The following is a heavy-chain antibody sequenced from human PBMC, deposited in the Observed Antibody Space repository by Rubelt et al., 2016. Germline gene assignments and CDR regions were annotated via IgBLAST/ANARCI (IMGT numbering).Heavy chain of an antibody. J-gene: IGHJ4*02. CDR3: ASWPLGYCSGGTCYSLDY. D-gene: IGHD2-15*01. Sequence: QVQLQQWGAGLLKPSETLSLTCAVYGGSFSGYYWSWIRQPPGKGLEWIGEINHSGSTTYNPSLKSRVTMSVDTSKNQFSLGLCSVTAADTAVYYCASWPLGYCSGGTCYSLDYWGQGTLVTVSS. CDR1: GGSFSGYY. CDR2: INHSGST. V-gene: IGHV4-34*01.